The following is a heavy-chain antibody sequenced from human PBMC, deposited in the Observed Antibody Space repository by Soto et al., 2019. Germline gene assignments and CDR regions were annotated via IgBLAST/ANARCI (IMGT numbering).Heavy chain of an antibody. CDR2: IYYDGST. CDR1: GGSISSSSAY. D-gene: IGHD5-12*01. Sequence: QLQLQESGPGLVKPSETLSLMCTVSGGSISSSSAYWGWVRQTPGKGLEWIGSIYYDGSTYYNPSLQSRVTISVDTSKNQFSLTLSSVTAADRAVYFCAKSTWTNWYFDFWGRGTLVSVSS. V-gene: IGHV4-39*01. CDR3: AKSTWTNWYFDF. J-gene: IGHJ2*01.